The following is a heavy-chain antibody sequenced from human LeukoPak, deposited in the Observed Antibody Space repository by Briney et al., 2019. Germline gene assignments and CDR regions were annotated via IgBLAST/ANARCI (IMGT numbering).Heavy chain of an antibody. Sequence: ASVKVSCKASGYTFTSYGISWVRQAPGQGLEWMGWISAYNGNTNYAQKLQGRVTMTRDTSISTAYMELSSLRSEDTAVYYCARALERRSYLIDYWGQGTLVTVSS. CDR1: GYTFTSYG. V-gene: IGHV1-18*01. J-gene: IGHJ4*02. CDR3: ARALERRSYLIDY. CDR2: ISAYNGNT. D-gene: IGHD1-1*01.